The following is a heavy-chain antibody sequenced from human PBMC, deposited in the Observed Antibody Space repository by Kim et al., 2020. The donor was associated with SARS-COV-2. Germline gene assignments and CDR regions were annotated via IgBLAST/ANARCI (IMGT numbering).Heavy chain of an antibody. V-gene: IGHV4-31*03. J-gene: IGHJ5*02. CDR1: GGSISSGGYY. CDR3: AREGVYYDFWSGYYEVNWFDP. Sequence: SETLSLTCTVSGGSISSGGYYWSWIRQHPGKGLEWIGYIYYSGSTYYNPSLKSRVTISVDTSKNQFSLKLSSVTAADTAVYYCAREGVYYDFWSGYYEVNWFDPWGQGTLVTVSS. CDR2: IYYSGST. D-gene: IGHD3-3*01.